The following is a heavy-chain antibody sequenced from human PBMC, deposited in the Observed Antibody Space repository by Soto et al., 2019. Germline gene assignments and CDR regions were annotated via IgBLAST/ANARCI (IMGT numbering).Heavy chain of an antibody. V-gene: IGHV1-46*01. CDR2: INPSGTPS. D-gene: IGHD3-10*01. J-gene: IGHJ4*02. Sequence: GASVKVSCKASRFIFTNFFMHWVRQAPGQGPEWMGVINPSGTPSSYAQKFQDRLTMTRETSTSTVYMELNSLTSEDTAIYYCVKDHGTAMVRGGLDSWGQGALVTVSS. CDR1: RFIFTNFF. CDR3: VKDHGTAMVRGGLDS.